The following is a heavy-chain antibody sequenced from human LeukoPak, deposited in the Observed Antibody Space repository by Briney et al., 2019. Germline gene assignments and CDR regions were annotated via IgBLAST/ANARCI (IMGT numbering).Heavy chain of an antibody. D-gene: IGHD2-2*01. Sequence: GGSLRLSCAASGFTFSSYGMNWVRQAPGKGLEWVSYISTSSSTIYSADSVKGRFTISRDNAKNSLYLQMNSLRAEDTAVYYCARRGVVGYCSSATCPYCFDYWGQGTLVTVSS. CDR3: ARRGVVGYCSSATCPYCFDY. J-gene: IGHJ4*02. V-gene: IGHV3-48*04. CDR2: ISTSSSTI. CDR1: GFTFSSYG.